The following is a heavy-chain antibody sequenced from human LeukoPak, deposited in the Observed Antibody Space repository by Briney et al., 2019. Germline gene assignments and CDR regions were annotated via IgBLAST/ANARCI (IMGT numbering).Heavy chain of an antibody. J-gene: IGHJ4*02. V-gene: IGHV4-39*01. Sequence: SETLPLTCTVSGGSISSSSYYWGWIRQPPGKGLEWIGSIYYSGSTYYNPSLKSRVTISVDTSKNQFSLKLSSVTAADTAVYYCARHALYYDSSGELDYWGQGTLVTVSS. CDR3: ARHALYYDSSGELDY. D-gene: IGHD3-22*01. CDR2: IYYSGST. CDR1: GGSISSSSYY.